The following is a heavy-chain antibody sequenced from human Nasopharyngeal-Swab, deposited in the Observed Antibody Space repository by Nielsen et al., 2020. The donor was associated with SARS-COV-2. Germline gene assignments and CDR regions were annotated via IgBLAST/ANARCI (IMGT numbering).Heavy chain of an antibody. Sequence: GGSLRLSCAASGFTFSSDSMNCVRQAPGKGLECVSSISSSSSYIFYGDSVKGRFTISRDNAKNSLYLQMNSLRAEEMSVYYCARAREFGELWGYWGQGTLVTVSS. CDR3: ARAREFGELWGY. CDR1: GFTFSSDS. CDR2: ISSSSSYI. V-gene: IGHV3-21*01. J-gene: IGHJ4*02. D-gene: IGHD3-10*01.